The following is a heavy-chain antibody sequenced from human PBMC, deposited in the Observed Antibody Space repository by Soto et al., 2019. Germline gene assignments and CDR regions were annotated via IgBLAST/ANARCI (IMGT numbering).Heavy chain of an antibody. V-gene: IGHV1-46*01. CDR2: INPSGGST. J-gene: IGHJ4*02. Sequence: QVQLVQSGAEVKKPGASVKVSCKASGYTFTSYYMHWVRQAPGQGLEWMGIINPSGGSTSYAQKFQGRVTMTRDTSTSTVYMELSSLRSEDTAVYYCARSTGITIFGVVIIFWGQGTLVTVSS. CDR3: ARSTGITIFGVVIIF. D-gene: IGHD3-3*01. CDR1: GYTFTSYY.